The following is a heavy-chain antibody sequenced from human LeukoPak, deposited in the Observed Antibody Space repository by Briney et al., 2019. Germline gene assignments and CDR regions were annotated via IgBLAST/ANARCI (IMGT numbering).Heavy chain of an antibody. V-gene: IGHV1-2*02. CDR3: ARVYNWNDNRPGSMGY. CDR1: GYTFTGYY. D-gene: IGHD1-1*01. CDR2: INPNSGGT. J-gene: IGHJ4*02. Sequence: ASVKVSCKASGYTFTGYYMHWVRQAPGQGLEWMGWINPNSGGTNYAQKFQGRVTITRDTSISTAYMELSRLRSDDTAVYYCARVYNWNDNRPGSMGYWGQGTLVTVSS.